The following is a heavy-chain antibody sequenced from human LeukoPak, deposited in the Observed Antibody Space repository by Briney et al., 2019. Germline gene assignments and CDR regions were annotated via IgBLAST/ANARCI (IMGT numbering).Heavy chain of an antibody. V-gene: IGHV3-30*01. CDR1: VFTFSSYA. D-gene: IGHD5-24*01. J-gene: IGHJ4*02. CDR3: ARVSSRRWLQSQHLDY. Sequence: GRSLRLSCAASVFTFSSYAMHWVRQAPGKGLEWVAVISCDGSNKYYADSVKGRFTISRDNSKNTLYLQMNSLRAEDTAVYYCARVSSRRWLQSQHLDYWGQGTLVTVSS. CDR2: ISCDGSNK.